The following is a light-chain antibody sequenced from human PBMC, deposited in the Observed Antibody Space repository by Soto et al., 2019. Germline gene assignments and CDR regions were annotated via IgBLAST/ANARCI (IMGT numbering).Light chain of an antibody. CDR3: MQSLQSPFT. V-gene: IGKV2-28*01. Sequence: DIVMTQSPLSLPVTPGEPASISCSTRQSLLHSNVYNSLDWYLQKPGQSPQLLIYLGSNRASRGPYRFSDSGSGTEFTLKNSIVEAEDVGDYYCMQSLQSPFTFGGGTKVEIK. J-gene: IGKJ4*01. CDR1: QSLLHSNVYNS. CDR2: LGS.